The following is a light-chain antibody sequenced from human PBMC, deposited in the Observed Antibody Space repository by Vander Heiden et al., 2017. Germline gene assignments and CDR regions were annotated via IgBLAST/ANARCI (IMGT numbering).Light chain of an antibody. CDR1: QTVNSRF. CDR3: HQYGRSPFT. Sequence: EIALTQSPGTLSLSPGETATLSCRASQTVNSRFLAWYQHKRGQAPRLLMFDASTRAAGVPERFSGSGSGTDFTLTISRLEPEDFAVYHCHQYGRSPFTFGPGTKVEFK. CDR2: DAS. V-gene: IGKV3-20*01. J-gene: IGKJ3*01.